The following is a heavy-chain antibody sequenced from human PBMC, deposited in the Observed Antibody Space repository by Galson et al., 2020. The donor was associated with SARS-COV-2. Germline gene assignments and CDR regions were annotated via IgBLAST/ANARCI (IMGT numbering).Heavy chain of an antibody. CDR1: GFTFSNYW. V-gene: IGHV3-7*03. CDR2: INNDGSEQ. D-gene: IGHD3-10*01. Sequence: GGSLRLSCAASGFTFSNYWMAWVRQAPGKGLEWVANINNDGSEQYYDDSVRGRFTISRDNSKNSLYLQMNALRGEDTALYYCARHVLVGDNDFDYWGQGSLVTVSS. J-gene: IGHJ4*02. CDR3: ARHVLVGDNDFDY.